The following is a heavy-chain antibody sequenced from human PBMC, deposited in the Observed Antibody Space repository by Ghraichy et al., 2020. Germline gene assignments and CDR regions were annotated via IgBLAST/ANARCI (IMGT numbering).Heavy chain of an antibody. CDR1: GFTFSTYS. Sequence: GGSLRLSCAASGFTFSTYSMIWVRQAPGKGLEWVLYISGGSSTIYYADSVKGRFTISRDNTNNSLYLQMISLRAEDTAVYYCARDRATINAFDIWGQGTLVTVSS. D-gene: IGHD5-24*01. J-gene: IGHJ3*02. V-gene: IGHV3-48*01. CDR3: ARDRATINAFDI. CDR2: ISGGSSTI.